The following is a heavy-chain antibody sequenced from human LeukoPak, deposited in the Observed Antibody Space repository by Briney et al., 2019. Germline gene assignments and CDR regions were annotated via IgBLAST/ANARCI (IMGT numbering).Heavy chain of an antibody. D-gene: IGHD2-15*01. V-gene: IGHV1-2*02. CDR2: INPNSGGT. CDR3: AREQFLRGYCSGGSCYSDYYGMDV. J-gene: IGHJ6*02. CDR1: GYTFTGYY. Sequence: GASVKVSCKASGYTFTGYYMHCVRQAPGQGLEWMGWINPNSGGTNYAQKVQGSVTMTRDTSISTAYMELSSLRSDDTGVYYCAREQFLRGYCSGGSCYSDYYGMDVWGQGTTVTVSS.